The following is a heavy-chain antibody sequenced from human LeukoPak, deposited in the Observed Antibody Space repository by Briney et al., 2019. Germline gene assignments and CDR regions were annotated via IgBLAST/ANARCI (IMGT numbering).Heavy chain of an antibody. CDR3: ARVFYGSGDY. J-gene: IGHJ4*02. CDR1: GGYFSGYY. CDR2: INHSGST. Sequence: PSETLSLTCAVYGGYFSGYYWSWIRQPPGKGLEWIGEINHSGSTNYNPSLKSRVTMSVDTSKNQFSLKLSSVTAADTAVYYCARVFYGSGDYWGQGTLVTVSS. V-gene: IGHV4-34*01. D-gene: IGHD3-10*01.